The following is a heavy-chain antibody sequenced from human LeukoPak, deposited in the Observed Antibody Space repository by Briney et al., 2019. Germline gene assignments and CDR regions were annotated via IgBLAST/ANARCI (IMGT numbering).Heavy chain of an antibody. V-gene: IGHV3-7*01. Sequence: GGSLRLSCAASGFTFSSYWMSWVRQAPGKGLEWVANIKQDGSEKYYVDSVKGRFTISRDNAQNSLYLQMNSLRAEDTAVYYCARVHYDILTGYYTWWGQGTLVTVSS. D-gene: IGHD3-9*01. CDR1: GFTFSSYW. J-gene: IGHJ4*02. CDR3: ARVHYDILTGYYTW. CDR2: IKQDGSEK.